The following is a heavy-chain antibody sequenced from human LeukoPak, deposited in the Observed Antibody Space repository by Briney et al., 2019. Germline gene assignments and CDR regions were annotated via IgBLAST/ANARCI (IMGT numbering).Heavy chain of an antibody. CDR3: AREKNLGGYSSGWYAFDY. CDR2: INHSGST. D-gene: IGHD6-19*01. CDR1: GGSFSGYY. Sequence: PSETLSLTCAVYGGSFSGYYWSWIRQPPGKGLEWIGEINHSGSTNYNPSLKSRVTISVDTSKNQFSLKLSSVTAADTAVYYCAREKNLGGYSSGWYAFDYWGQGTLVTVSS. J-gene: IGHJ4*02. V-gene: IGHV4-34*01.